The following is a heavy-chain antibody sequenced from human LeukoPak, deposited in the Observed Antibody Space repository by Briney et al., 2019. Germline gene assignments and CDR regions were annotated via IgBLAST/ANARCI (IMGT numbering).Heavy chain of an antibody. V-gene: IGHV4-34*01. Sequence: PSETLSLTCAVYGGSFSGYYWSWIRQPPGKGLEWIGEINHSGSTNYNPSLKGRVTISVDTSKNQFSLKLSSVTAADTAVYYCAITVSGYADYWGQGTLVTVSS. CDR1: GGSFSGYY. D-gene: IGHD5-12*01. CDR3: AITVSGYADY. J-gene: IGHJ4*02. CDR2: INHSGST.